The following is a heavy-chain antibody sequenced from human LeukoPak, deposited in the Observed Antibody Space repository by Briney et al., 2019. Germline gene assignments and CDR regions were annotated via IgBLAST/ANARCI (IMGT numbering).Heavy chain of an antibody. CDR3: ARFSGYSDYFDH. V-gene: IGHV3-21*01. CDR1: GFTFSSYS. CDR2: ISSSSSYI. Sequence: GGSLRLSCAASGFTFSSYSMNWVRQAPGKGLEWVSSISSSSSYIYYADSVKGRFTISRDNAKNSLYLQMNSLRAEDTAVYYCARFSGYSDYFDHWGQGTLVTVSS. D-gene: IGHD5-18*01. J-gene: IGHJ4*02.